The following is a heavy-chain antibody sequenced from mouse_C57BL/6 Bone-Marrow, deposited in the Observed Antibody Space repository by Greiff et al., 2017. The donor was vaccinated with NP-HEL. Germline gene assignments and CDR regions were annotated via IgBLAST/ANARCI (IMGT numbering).Heavy chain of an antibody. CDR3: ARGYYGSSPYWYFDV. CDR2: IYPSDSAT. Sequence: VQLQQPGAELVRPGSSVKLSCKASGYTFTSYWMDWVKQRPGQGLEWIGNIYPSDSATHYNQKFKDKATLTVDKSSSTVYLELSRLTSDDSAVYYCARGYYGSSPYWYFDVWGTGTTVTVSS. J-gene: IGHJ1*03. CDR1: GYTFTSYW. V-gene: IGHV1-61*01. D-gene: IGHD1-1*01.